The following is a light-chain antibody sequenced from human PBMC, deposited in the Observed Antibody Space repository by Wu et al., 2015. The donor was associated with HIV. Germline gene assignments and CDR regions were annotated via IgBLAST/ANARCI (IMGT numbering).Light chain of an antibody. CDR3: QQYKDWPPLT. Sequence: EIMMSQSPVTLSVSPGERANVSCRASQSVRTNLAWYQHKPGQTPRLLIYDASTRVTGIPARFSGSGSGTEFTLTISTMQAEDVGVYYCQQYKDWPPLTFGGGTKVEIK. V-gene: IGKV3-15*01. J-gene: IGKJ4*01. CDR1: QSVRTN. CDR2: DAS.